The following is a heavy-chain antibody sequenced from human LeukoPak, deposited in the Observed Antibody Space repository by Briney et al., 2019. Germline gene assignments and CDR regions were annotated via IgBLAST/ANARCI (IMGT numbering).Heavy chain of an antibody. J-gene: IGHJ4*02. CDR3: IRGTVGAPGNDY. V-gene: IGHV3-74*01. D-gene: IGHD1-26*01. CDR2: IDTDGSFT. Sequence: GGSLRLSCAASGFTFSSHWMHWVRQAPGKGLVWVSRIDTDGSFTSYADSVRGRFTISRDNAKNTLYLQMSSLRAEDTAVYYCIRGTVGAPGNDYWGQGTLVTVSS. CDR1: GFTFSSHW.